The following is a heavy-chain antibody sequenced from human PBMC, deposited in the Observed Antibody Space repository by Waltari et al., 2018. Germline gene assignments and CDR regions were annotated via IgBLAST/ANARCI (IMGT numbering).Heavy chain of an antibody. CDR3: ARDNSSSWYFFDY. CDR2: RQEDGSGK. CDR1: GFTFGSYW. D-gene: IGHD6-13*01. Sequence: EVQLVESGGGLVQPGGSLRLSCAASGFTFGSYWMSWVRQAPGKGLEWVANRQEDGSGKNYVVSVKGRVTISRDNAKNSLYLQMNSLRAEDTAVYFCARDNSSSWYFFDYWGQGTVVTVSS. V-gene: IGHV3-7*01. J-gene: IGHJ4*02.